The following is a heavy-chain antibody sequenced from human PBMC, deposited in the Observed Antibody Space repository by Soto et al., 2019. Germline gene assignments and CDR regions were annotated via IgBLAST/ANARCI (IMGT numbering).Heavy chain of an antibody. CDR2: IIPIFGTA. CDR3: ARDSPVLGDFTKAGYYGMDV. D-gene: IGHD3-3*01. J-gene: IGHJ6*02. CDR1: GGTFSSYA. Sequence: GASVKVSCKASGGTFSSYAISWVRRAPGQGLEWMGGIIPIFGTANYAQKFQGRVTITADESTSTAYMELSSLRSEDTAVYYCARDSPVLGDFTKAGYYGMDVWGQGTTVTVSS. V-gene: IGHV1-69*13.